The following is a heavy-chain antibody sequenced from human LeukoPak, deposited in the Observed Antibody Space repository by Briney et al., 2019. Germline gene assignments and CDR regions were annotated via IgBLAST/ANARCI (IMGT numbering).Heavy chain of an antibody. Sequence: PGESLKISCKGSGYSFTSYWIGWVRQMPGKGLEWMGIIYPGDSDTRYSPSFQGQVTISADKSISTAYLQWSSLKASDTAMYYCARLYYDFWSGYYSPDYWAQGTLVTVSS. J-gene: IGHJ4*02. CDR2: IYPGDSDT. V-gene: IGHV5-51*01. D-gene: IGHD3-3*01. CDR1: GYSFTSYW. CDR3: ARLYYDFWSGYYSPDY.